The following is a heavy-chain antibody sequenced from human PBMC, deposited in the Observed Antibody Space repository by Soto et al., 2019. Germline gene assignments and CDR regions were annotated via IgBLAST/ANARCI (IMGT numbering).Heavy chain of an antibody. CDR2: INAGNGDT. J-gene: IGHJ4*02. V-gene: IGHV1-3*01. Sequence: QAQIVQSGAEVKKPGASVRVSCKASGYSFSTFAIHWVRQAPGQRLEWMGWINAGNGDTKYLEKFQGRVTITGRTSASTAYMDLSSLRSEDTAVYYCASQGRTTTEFDFWGQGTLVTVSS. D-gene: IGHD4-4*01. CDR1: GYSFSTFA. CDR3: ASQGRTTTEFDF.